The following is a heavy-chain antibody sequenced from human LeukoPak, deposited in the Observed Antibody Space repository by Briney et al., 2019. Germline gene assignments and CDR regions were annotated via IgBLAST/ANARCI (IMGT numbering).Heavy chain of an antibody. J-gene: IGHJ4*02. Sequence: SETLSLTCAVYGGSFSGYYWSWIRQPPGKGLEWIGEINHSGSTNYSPSLKSRVTISVDTSKNQFSLKLSSVTAADTAVYYCARPGIAAAGPCYFDYWGQGTLVTVSS. CDR1: GGSFSGYY. V-gene: IGHV4-34*01. D-gene: IGHD6-13*01. CDR2: INHSGST. CDR3: ARPGIAAAGPCYFDY.